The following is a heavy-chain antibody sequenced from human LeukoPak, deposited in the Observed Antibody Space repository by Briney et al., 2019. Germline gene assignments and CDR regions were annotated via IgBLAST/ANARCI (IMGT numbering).Heavy chain of an antibody. J-gene: IGHJ4*02. Sequence: GRCLRLSCAASGFTISSYGIHWVRRAPGKGLEWVAVISYDGSTIYYADSVRGRFTISRDNSKDTLYLQMNSLRADDTAVYYCAKGVGSTGSYFDYWGQGTLVTVSS. V-gene: IGHV3-30*18. CDR3: AKGVGSTGSYFDY. CDR2: ISYDGSTI. D-gene: IGHD1-26*01. CDR1: GFTISSYG.